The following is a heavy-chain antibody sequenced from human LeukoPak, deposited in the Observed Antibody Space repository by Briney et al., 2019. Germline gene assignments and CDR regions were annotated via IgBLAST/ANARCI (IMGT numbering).Heavy chain of an antibody. D-gene: IGHD2-15*01. CDR2: ISGYNGNI. CDR3: ARDCSGGSCYDGVDY. Sequence: ASVKVSCKASGYTFTRYGISWVRQAPGQGLEWMGWISGYNGNIKYAQKFQGRVTMTTDTSTTTACMELRSLRSDDTAVYYCARDCSGGSCYDGVDYWGQGTLVTVSS. CDR1: GYTFTRYG. J-gene: IGHJ4*02. V-gene: IGHV1-18*01.